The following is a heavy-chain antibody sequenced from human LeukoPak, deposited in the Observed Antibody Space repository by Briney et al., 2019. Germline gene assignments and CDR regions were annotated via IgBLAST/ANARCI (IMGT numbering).Heavy chain of an antibody. CDR2: IIPIFGTA. CDR3: VKDMNPGGADV. Sequence: ASVKVSCKASGGTFSSYAISWVRQAPGQGLEWMGGIIPIFGTANYAQKFQGRVTITADESTSTAYMELSSLRPEDAALYYCVKDMNPGGADVWGQGTTVTVSS. J-gene: IGHJ6*02. CDR1: GGTFSSYA. V-gene: IGHV1-69*13. D-gene: IGHD3-10*01.